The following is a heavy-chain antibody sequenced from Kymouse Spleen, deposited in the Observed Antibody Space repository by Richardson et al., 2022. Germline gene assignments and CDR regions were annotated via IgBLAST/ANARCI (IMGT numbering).Heavy chain of an antibody. CDR1: GFTFSSYG. V-gene: IGHV3-33*01. CDR2: IWYDGSNK. D-gene: IGHD6-19*01. CDR3: ARGIAVAGSHAFDI. J-gene: IGHJ3*02. Sequence: QVQLVESGGGVVQPGRSLRLSCAASGFTFSSYGMHWVRQAPGKGLEWVAVIWYDGSNKYYADSVKGRFTISRDNSKNTLYLQMNSLRAEDTAVYYCARGIAVAGSHAFDIWGQGTMVTVSS.